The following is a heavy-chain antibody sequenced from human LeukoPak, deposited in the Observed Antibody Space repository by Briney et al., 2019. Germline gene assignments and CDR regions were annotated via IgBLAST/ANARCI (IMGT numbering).Heavy chain of an antibody. CDR3: ASGNTGYDRDSFDI. CDR1: GGSISSGGYS. V-gene: IGHV4-30-2*01. CDR2: IYHSGST. D-gene: IGHD5-12*01. Sequence: PSQTLSLTCAVSGGSISSGGYSWSWVRQPPGEGLEWVGYIYHSGSTYYNPSLQSRVTISLDRSKNQFSLKLSSMTAADTAVYYCASGNTGYDRDSFDIWGQGTMGTVSS. J-gene: IGHJ3*02.